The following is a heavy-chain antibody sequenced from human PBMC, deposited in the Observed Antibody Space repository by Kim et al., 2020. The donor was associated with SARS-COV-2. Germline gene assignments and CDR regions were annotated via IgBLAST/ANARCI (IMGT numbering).Heavy chain of an antibody. J-gene: IGHJ6*03. CDR3: ARLYSSSSFYYSYMDV. Sequence: PSLKSRVTISVDTSKNQFSLKLSAVTAADTAVYYCARLYSSSSFYYSYMDVWGKGTTVTVSS. D-gene: IGHD6-6*01. V-gene: IGHV4-34*01.